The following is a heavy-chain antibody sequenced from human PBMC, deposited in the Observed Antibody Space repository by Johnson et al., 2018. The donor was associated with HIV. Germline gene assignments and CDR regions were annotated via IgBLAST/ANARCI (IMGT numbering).Heavy chain of an antibody. V-gene: IGHV3-66*02. CDR1: GITVSSNY. CDR3: AKAWELLGRRAALDI. CDR2: IFSVGSA. J-gene: IGHJ3*02. D-gene: IGHD1-26*01. Sequence: MLLVESGGGLVQPGGSLRLSCAASGITVSSNYMSWVRQAPGKGLEWVSVIFSVGSAYYADSVKGRFIISRDNSKNMLYLQMNSLRVEDTAIYYCAKAWELLGRRAALDIWGQGTMVTVSS.